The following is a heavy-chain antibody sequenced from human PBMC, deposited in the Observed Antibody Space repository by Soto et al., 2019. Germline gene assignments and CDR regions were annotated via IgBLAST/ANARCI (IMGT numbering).Heavy chain of an antibody. Sequence: SETLSLTWTVSGGSISSYYWIWIRQPPGKGLEWIGYIYYRGNTDYNPSLKSRVTISLDTPKNQFSLKLSSVTAADTAVYYCARHPGYYDILTGYTTYYFDCWGQGILVTVSS. D-gene: IGHD3-9*01. CDR2: IYYRGNT. CDR1: GGSISSYY. V-gene: IGHV4-59*08. J-gene: IGHJ4*02. CDR3: ARHPGYYDILTGYTTYYFDC.